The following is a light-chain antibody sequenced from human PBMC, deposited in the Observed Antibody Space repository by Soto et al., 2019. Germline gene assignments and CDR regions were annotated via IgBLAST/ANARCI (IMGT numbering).Light chain of an antibody. V-gene: IGKV3-20*01. J-gene: IGKJ1*01. CDR2: DAS. CDR3: QQYNSWLWT. Sequence: EIVFAPSPRTLSLSPVERPTLFFKASQSVSSGYLAWYQQKAGQAPRLLIYDASSRATGIPDRFSGSGSGTEFTLTISSLQSEDFAVYYCQQYNSWLWTFGQGTKVDIK. CDR1: QSVSSGY.